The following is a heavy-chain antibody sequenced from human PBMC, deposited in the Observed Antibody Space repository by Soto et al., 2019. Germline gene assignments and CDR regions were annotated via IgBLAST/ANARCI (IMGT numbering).Heavy chain of an antibody. CDR3: VRTMTTVTPYYFDY. CDR1: GGSVSSGSYY. Sequence: SETLSLTCTVFGGSVSSGSYYWSWIRQPPGKGLEWIGYIYYSGSTNYNPSLKSRVTISVDTSKNQFSLKLSSVTAADTAVYYCVRTMTTVTPYYFDYWGQGTLVTVSS. CDR2: IYYSGST. V-gene: IGHV4-61*01. J-gene: IGHJ4*02. D-gene: IGHD4-4*01.